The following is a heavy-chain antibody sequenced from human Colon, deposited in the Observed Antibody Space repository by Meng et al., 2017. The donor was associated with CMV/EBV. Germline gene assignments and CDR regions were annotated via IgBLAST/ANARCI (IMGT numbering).Heavy chain of an antibody. J-gene: IGHJ4*02. CDR3: ASTTTDCSSTSCYLGGIDY. V-gene: IGHV1-69*05. CDR2: LIPIFGTA. CDR1: FSSYA. Sequence: FSSYAISWVRQAPGQGLEWMGGLIPIFGTATYAQKFQGRVTITTDESTSTAYMELSSLRSEDTAVYYCASTTTDCSSTSCYLGGIDYWGQGTLVTVSS. D-gene: IGHD2-2*01.